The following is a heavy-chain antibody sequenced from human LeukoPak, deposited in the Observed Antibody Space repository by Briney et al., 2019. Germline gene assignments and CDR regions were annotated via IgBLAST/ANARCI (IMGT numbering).Heavy chain of an antibody. Sequence: PGGSLRLSCAASGFTFSSYAISWVRQAPGQGLEWMGRIIPILGIANYAQKFQGRVTMTTDTSTSTAYMELRSLRSDDTAVYFCASGSDYAASDYWGQGTLVTVSS. CDR3: ASGSDYAASDY. V-gene: IGHV1-69*04. D-gene: IGHD4-17*01. J-gene: IGHJ4*02. CDR2: IIPILGIA. CDR1: GFTFSSYA.